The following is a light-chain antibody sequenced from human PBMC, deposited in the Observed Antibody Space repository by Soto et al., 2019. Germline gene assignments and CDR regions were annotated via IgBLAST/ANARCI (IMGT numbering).Light chain of an antibody. Sequence: DIQMTQSPSTLSASVGDRVTVTCRASQSIGSWLAWYQQRPGKAPKLLIYKASSLESGVPSRFSGSGSATEFTLTISSLQPDDFATYYCQQYNSYSEAFGQGTKV. CDR2: KAS. V-gene: IGKV1-5*03. CDR3: QQYNSYSEA. CDR1: QSIGSW. J-gene: IGKJ1*01.